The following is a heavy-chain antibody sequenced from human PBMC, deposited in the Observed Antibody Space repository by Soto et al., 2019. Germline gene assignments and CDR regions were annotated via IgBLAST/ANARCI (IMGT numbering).Heavy chain of an antibody. V-gene: IGHV4-30-4*01. CDR3: ARGIAAAGDLFDY. D-gene: IGHD6-13*01. Sequence: QVQLPESGTGLVKPSQTLSLTCTVSVGSISSGDYYCRWIRQPPGKGLEWIGYIYYSGSTYYNPSLKSRVTISVDTSKNQFSRKLSSVTAADTAVYYCARGIAAAGDLFDYWGQGTLVTVSS. CDR2: IYYSGST. J-gene: IGHJ4*02. CDR1: VGSISSGDYY.